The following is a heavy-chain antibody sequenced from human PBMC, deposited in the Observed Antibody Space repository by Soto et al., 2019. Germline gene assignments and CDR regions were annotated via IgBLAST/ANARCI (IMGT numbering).Heavy chain of an antibody. Sequence: SETLSLTCAVSGGSISSGGYSWSWIRQPPGKGLGWIGYIYHSGSTYYNPSLKSRVTISEDRSKNQFSLKLSSVTAADTAVYYCARGSGRYYNVGYYYGMDVWGQGTTVTVSS. V-gene: IGHV4-30-2*01. J-gene: IGHJ6*02. D-gene: IGHD3-10*01. CDR2: IYHSGST. CDR1: GGSISSGGYS. CDR3: ARGSGRYYNVGYYYGMDV.